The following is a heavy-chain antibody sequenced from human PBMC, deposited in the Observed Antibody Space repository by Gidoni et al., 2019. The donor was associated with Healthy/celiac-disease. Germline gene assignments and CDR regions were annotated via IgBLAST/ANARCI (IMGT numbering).Heavy chain of an antibody. CDR2: INHSGST. CDR3: ARARVLRYFDSPPRAGPRRPYYFDY. Sequence: QVQLQQWGAGLLKPSETLSLTCAVYGGSFSGYYWSWIRQPPGKGLEWIGEINHSGSTNYNPSLKSRVTISVDTSKNQFSLKLSSVTAADTAVYYCARARVLRYFDSPPRAGPRRPYYFDYWGQGTLVTVSS. CDR1: GGSFSGYY. V-gene: IGHV4-34*01. D-gene: IGHD3-9*01. J-gene: IGHJ4*02.